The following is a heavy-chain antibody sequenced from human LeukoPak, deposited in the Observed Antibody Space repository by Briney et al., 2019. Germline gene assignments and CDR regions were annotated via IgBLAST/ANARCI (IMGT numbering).Heavy chain of an antibody. CDR1: GYTFTSYG. Sequence: ASVKVSCKASGYTFTSYGISWVRQAPGQGLEWMGWISAYNGNTNYAQKLQGRVTMTTDTSTSTAYMELRSLRSDDTAVYYCARAIEYDSSGYSIDAFDIWGQGTMVTVSS. J-gene: IGHJ3*02. V-gene: IGHV1-18*01. CDR3: ARAIEYDSSGYSIDAFDI. CDR2: ISAYNGNT. D-gene: IGHD3-22*01.